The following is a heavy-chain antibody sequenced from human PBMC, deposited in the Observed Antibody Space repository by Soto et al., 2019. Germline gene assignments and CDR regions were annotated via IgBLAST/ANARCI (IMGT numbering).Heavy chain of an antibody. CDR3: ARDRLWFGELAKEYYYMDL. CDR2: IYYSGST. V-gene: IGHV4-31*03. J-gene: IGHJ6*03. D-gene: IGHD3-10*01. Sequence: PSETLSLTCTVSGGSISSGGYYWSWIRQHPGKGLEWIGYIYYSGSTYYNPSLKSRVTISVDTSKNQFSLKLSSVTAADTAVYYCARDRLWFGELAKEYYYMDLWGKGNTVTVSS. CDR1: GGSISSGGYY.